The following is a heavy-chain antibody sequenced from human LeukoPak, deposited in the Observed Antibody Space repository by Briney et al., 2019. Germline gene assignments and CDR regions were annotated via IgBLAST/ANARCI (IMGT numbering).Heavy chain of an antibody. CDR2: ISGSGGST. CDR1: GFTFSSYA. J-gene: IGHJ1*01. CDR3: AKESGSWYGYFQH. D-gene: IGHD6-13*01. Sequence: PGGSLRLSCAASGFTFSSYAMCWVRQAPGKGLEWVSAISGSGGSTYYADSGKGRFTISRDNSKNTLYPQMNSLRAEDTAVYYCAKESGSWYGYFQHWGQGTLVTVSS. V-gene: IGHV3-23*01.